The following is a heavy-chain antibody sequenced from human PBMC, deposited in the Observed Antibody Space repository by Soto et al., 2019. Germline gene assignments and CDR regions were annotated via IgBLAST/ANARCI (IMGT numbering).Heavy chain of an antibody. Sequence: GGSLRLSCAASGFTFSRFWMAWVRQAPGKGLEWVSNINPDGSEKQYVYSVKVRFTISRDNAKNSLYLQMSSVTAEDSALYYCSRSTHXWGQGPLLTVSX. CDR2: INPDGSEK. CDR3: SRSTHX. V-gene: IGHV3-7*03. CDR1: GFTFSRFW. J-gene: IGHJ4*02. D-gene: IGHD2-15*01.